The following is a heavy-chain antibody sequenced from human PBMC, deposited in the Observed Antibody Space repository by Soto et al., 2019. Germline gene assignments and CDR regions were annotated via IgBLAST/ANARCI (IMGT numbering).Heavy chain of an antibody. CDR1: GGSVSSGSYY. J-gene: IGHJ6*02. CDR2: IYYSGST. Sequence: SETLSLTCTVSGGSVSSGSYYWSWIRQPPGKGLEWIGYIYYSGSTNYNPSLKSRVTISVDTSKNQFSLKLSSVTAADTAVYYCAREDYYYGMDVWGQGTTVTVS. V-gene: IGHV4-61*01. CDR3: AREDYYYGMDV.